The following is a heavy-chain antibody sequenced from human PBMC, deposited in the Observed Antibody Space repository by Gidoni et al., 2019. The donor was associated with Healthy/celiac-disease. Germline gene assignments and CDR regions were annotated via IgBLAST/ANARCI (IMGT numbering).Heavy chain of an antibody. CDR3: ARPSERWLLFNYGMDV. CDR1: GFTFSSYG. D-gene: IGHD2-21*02. V-gene: IGHV3-30*03. J-gene: IGHJ6*02. CDR2: ISYDGSNK. Sequence: QVQLVESGGGVVQPGRSLRLSCAASGFTFSSYGMHWVRQAPGKGLEWVAVISYDGSNKYYADSVKGRFTISRDNSKNTLYLQMNSLRAEDTAVYYCARPSERWLLFNYGMDVWGQGTTVTVSS.